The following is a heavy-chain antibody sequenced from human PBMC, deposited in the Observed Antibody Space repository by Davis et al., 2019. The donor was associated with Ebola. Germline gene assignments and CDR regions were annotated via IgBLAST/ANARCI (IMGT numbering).Heavy chain of an antibody. CDR1: GGSFSGYY. J-gene: IGHJ3*02. V-gene: IGHV4-34*01. CDR2: INHSGST. CDR3: ARDTPVGPNNGIDI. D-gene: IGHD2-8*01. Sequence: PSETLSLTCAVYGGSFSGYYWSWIRQPPGKGLEWIGEINHSGSTNYNPSLKSRVTISVDTSKNQFSLKLSSVTAADTAVYYCARDTPVGPNNGIDIWGQGTMVTVSS.